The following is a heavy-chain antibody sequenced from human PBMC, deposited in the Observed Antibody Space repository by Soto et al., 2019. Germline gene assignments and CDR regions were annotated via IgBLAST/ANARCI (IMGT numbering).Heavy chain of an antibody. Sequence: QVQLVQSGAEVKKPGASVKVSCKASGYTFTSYGISWVRQAPGQGLEWMGWITAYNGNTNYAQKXXXXXXXXXXXXXXXXXXXXXXXXXXXXXXXXXXXXXXXXXXXFDYWGQGTLVTVSS. J-gene: IGHJ4*02. CDR2: ITAYNGNT. CDR3: XXXXXXXXXXFDY. V-gene: IGHV1-18*01. CDR1: GYTFTSYG.